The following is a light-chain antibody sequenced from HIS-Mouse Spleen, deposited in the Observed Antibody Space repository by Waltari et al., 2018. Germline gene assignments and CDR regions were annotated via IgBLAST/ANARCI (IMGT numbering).Light chain of an antibody. CDR2: EDS. J-gene: IGLJ2*01. CDR3: YSTDSSGNHRV. Sequence: SYELTQPPSVSVSPGQTARITCSGDALPNKYAYWYQQKSGQAPVLVSYEDSKRPSGIPGRFSGSSSGTMATLTISGAQVEDEADYYCYSTDSSGNHRVFGGGTKLTVL. V-gene: IGLV3-10*01. CDR1: ALPNKY.